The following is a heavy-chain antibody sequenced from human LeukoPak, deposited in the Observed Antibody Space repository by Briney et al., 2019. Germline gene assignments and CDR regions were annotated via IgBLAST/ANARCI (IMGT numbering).Heavy chain of an antibody. D-gene: IGHD3-9*01. Sequence: ASVKVSCKASGGTFSSYAISWVRQAPGQGLEWMGGIIPIFGTANYAQKFQGRVTITADESTSTAYMELSSLRSEDTAVYYCARSSQGPFDWFGWFGYWGQGTLVTVSS. CDR3: ARSSQGPFDWFGWFGY. CDR1: GGTFSSYA. J-gene: IGHJ4*02. CDR2: IIPIFGTA. V-gene: IGHV1-69*01.